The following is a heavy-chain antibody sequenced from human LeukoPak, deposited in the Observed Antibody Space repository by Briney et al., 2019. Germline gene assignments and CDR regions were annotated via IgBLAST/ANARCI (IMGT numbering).Heavy chain of an antibody. V-gene: IGHV3-23*01. CDR1: GFTFSSYA. Sequence: PGGSLRLSCAASGFTFSSYAMSWVRQAPGKGLEWVSGIGGSGGSTYYADSVKGRFAISRDNSKNTLYLQMNSLRAEDTAVYYCAKVRNYYGSGSYFDYWGQGTLVTVSS. CDR3: AKVRNYYGSGSYFDY. J-gene: IGHJ4*02. CDR2: IGGSGGST. D-gene: IGHD3-10*01.